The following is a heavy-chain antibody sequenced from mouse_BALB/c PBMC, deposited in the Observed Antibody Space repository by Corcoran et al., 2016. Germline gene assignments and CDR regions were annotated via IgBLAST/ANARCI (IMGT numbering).Heavy chain of an antibody. CDR3: ANGGDYFDY. V-gene: IGHV9-1*02. Sequence: QIQLVQSGPELKKPGETVKISCKASGYTFTNYGMNWVKQAPGKGLKWMGWINTYTGEPTYADDFKGRFAFSLETSASTAYLQINNLKNEDMATYFCANGGDYFDYWGQGTTLTVSS. CDR2: INTYTGEP. CDR1: GYTFTNYG. J-gene: IGHJ2*01.